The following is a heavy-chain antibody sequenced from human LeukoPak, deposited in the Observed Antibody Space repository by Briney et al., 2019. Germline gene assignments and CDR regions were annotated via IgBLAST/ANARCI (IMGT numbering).Heavy chain of an antibody. J-gene: IGHJ4*02. CDR1: GYTFTGYY. D-gene: IGHD1-26*01. Sequence: GASVKVSCKASGYTFTGYYMHWVRQAPGQGLEWMGWINPNSGGTNYAQKFQGRVTMTRDTSISTAYMELSRLRSDDTAVYYCARPSAEWELSVYLDYWGQGTLVTVSS. V-gene: IGHV1-2*02. CDR3: ARPSAEWELSVYLDY. CDR2: INPNSGGT.